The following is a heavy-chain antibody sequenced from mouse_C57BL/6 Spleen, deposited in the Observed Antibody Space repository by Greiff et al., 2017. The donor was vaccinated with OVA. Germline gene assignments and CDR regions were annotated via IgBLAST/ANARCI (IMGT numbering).Heavy chain of an antibody. Sequence: VQLQQSGPELVKPGASVKISCKASGYAFSSSWMNWVKQRPGKGLEWIGRIYPGDGDTNYNGKLKGQATLTADKSSSTAYMQLSSLTSEDSAVGFCAKERRDYELTWFAYWGQGTLVTVSA. CDR1: GYAFSSSW. J-gene: IGHJ3*01. D-gene: IGHD2-4*01. CDR2: IYPGDGDT. V-gene: IGHV1-82*01. CDR3: AKERRDYELTWFAY.